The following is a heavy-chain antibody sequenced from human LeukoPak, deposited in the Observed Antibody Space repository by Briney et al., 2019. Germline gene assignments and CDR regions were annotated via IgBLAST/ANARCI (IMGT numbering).Heavy chain of an antibody. V-gene: IGHV3-64D*06. CDR3: VRGTGY. Sequence: GGSLRLSCSVSGFTFSTYFMHWVRQAPGKGLEYVSAISSNGDNTYYADSVKRRFTISRDNSKNTLYLQMSSLRADDTAVDYCVRGTGYWGQGTLVTVSS. CDR2: ISSNGDNT. CDR1: GFTFSTYF. J-gene: IGHJ4*02.